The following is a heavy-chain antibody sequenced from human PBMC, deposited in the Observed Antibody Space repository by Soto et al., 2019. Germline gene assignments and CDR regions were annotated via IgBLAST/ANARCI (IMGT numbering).Heavy chain of an antibody. CDR3: VTWGSTAFDI. V-gene: IGHV4-4*02. D-gene: IGHD3-16*01. CDR1: RGSISSSDW. CDR2: TYHSGNT. J-gene: IGHJ3*02. Sequence: QVQLQESGPGLVNPSGTLSLICTVSRGSISSSDWWSCVRQPPGKGLEWIGDTYHSGNTNYNPSLKSRITMSVDKSKTHFSLNVTSVTAADTAVYDCVTWGSTAFDIWGQGTLVIVSS.